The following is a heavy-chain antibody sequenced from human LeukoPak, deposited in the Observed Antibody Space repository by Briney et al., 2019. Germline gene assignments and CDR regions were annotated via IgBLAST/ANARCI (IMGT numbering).Heavy chain of an antibody. CDR1: GGSFSGYY. Sequence: SEALSLTCAVYGGSFSGYYWSWIRQPPGKGLEWIGEINHSGSTNYNPSLKSRVTISVDTSKNQFSLKLSSVTAADTAVYHCAREAMYSYGNNFDYWGQGTLVTVSS. CDR2: INHSGST. J-gene: IGHJ4*02. D-gene: IGHD5-18*01. V-gene: IGHV4-34*01. CDR3: AREAMYSYGNNFDY.